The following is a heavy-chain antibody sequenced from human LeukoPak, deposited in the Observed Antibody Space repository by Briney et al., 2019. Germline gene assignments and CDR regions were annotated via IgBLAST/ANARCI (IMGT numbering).Heavy chain of an antibody. Sequence: SETLSLTCTVTGGSISIYYWSWIRQPPGKGLEWLGYTYNSGSTLYNPSLKSRVTISVDTSRNEFSLRLTSVTAADAAVYYCVRDRELNYWGQGTLVTVSS. V-gene: IGHV4-59*01. D-gene: IGHD3-10*01. CDR3: VRDRELNY. J-gene: IGHJ4*02. CDR2: TYNSGST. CDR1: GGSISIYY.